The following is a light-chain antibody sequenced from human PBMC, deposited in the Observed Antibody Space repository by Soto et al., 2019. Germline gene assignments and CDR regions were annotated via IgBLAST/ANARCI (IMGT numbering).Light chain of an antibody. Sequence: EIQERPYPSTPASSVGKKNTITCRASQSISSWLAWYQQKPGKAPKLLIYDVSSLESGVPSRFSGSGSGTEFTLTISSLQPDDFATYYCQQYNSYSPTFGQGTRLESK. CDR3: QQYNSYSPT. CDR1: QSISSW. J-gene: IGKJ5*01. V-gene: IGKV1-5*01. CDR2: DVS.